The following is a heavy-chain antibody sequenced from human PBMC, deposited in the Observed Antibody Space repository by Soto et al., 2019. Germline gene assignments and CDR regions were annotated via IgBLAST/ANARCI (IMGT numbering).Heavy chain of an antibody. V-gene: IGHV3-23*01. Sequence: PGGSLRLSCAASGLTFSNYAMSWVRQAPGKGLEWVSSIGGRGDNTYYADSVEGRFTISRDISKNALYLQMNSLRVDDTAVYYCANYYDSSGYPYGFFRHWGQGTLVTVSS. D-gene: IGHD3-22*01. CDR2: IGGRGDNT. J-gene: IGHJ1*01. CDR3: ANYYDSSGYPYGFFRH. CDR1: GLTFSNYA.